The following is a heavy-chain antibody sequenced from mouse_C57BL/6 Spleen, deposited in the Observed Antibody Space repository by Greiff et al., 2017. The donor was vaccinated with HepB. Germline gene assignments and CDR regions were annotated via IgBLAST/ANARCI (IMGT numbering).Heavy chain of an antibody. CDR1: GFTFSSYG. V-gene: IGHV5-6*01. CDR2: ISSGGSYT. CDR3: ARPLSYDGYNWFAY. D-gene: IGHD2-3*01. J-gene: IGHJ3*01. Sequence: EVMLVESGGDLVKPGGSLKLSCAASGFTFSSYGMSWVRQSPDKRLEWVATISSGGSYTYYPDSVKGRFTISRDNAKNTLYLQMSSLKSEGTAMYYGARPLSYDGYNWFAYWGQGTLVTVSA.